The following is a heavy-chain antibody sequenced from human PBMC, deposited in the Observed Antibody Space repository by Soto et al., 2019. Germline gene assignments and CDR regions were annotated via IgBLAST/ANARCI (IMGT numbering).Heavy chain of an antibody. J-gene: IGHJ4*02. Sequence: EVQLVESGGGLVQPGGSLRLSCAVSGFIFSDYWMTWVRQAPGKGLEWVANINPEGSEKYYVDSVKGRVTISRDNAKIAVYLQVFRLRAEDTALYNCVRGRIDYWGRGTLVTVCS. CDR2: INPEGSEK. V-gene: IGHV3-7*03. CDR3: VRGRIDY. CDR1: GFIFSDYW.